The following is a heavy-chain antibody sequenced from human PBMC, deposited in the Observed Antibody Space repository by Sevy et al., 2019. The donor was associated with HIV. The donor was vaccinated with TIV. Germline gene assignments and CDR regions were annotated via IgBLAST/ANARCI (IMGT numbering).Heavy chain of an antibody. V-gene: IGHV3-33*01. Sequence: GGSLRLSCAASGFPFSTYGMHWVRQAPGKGLEWVAVIWYDGSNRYYVDSVKGRFTISRDNAKNSLYLQMNSLRAEDTAVYYCARDRPPGASYYYYGMDVWGQGTTVTVSS. CDR2: IWYDGSNR. D-gene: IGHD4-17*01. CDR1: GFPFSTYG. CDR3: ARDRPPGASYYYYGMDV. J-gene: IGHJ6*02.